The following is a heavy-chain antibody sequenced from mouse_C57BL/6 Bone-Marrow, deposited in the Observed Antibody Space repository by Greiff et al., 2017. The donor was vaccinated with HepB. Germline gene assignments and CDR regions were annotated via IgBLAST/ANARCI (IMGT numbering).Heavy chain of an antibody. CDR2: FYPGSGSI. V-gene: IGHV1-62-2*01. Sequence: VQLQESGAELVKPGASVKLSCKASGYTFTEYTIHWVKQRSGQGLEWIGWFYPGSGSIKYNEKFKDKATLTADKSSSTVYMELSRLTSEDSAVYFWARHEIPRYGNYVRFAYWGQGTLVTVSA. CDR1: GYTFTEYT. CDR3: ARHEIPRYGNYVRFAY. J-gene: IGHJ3*01. D-gene: IGHD2-10*02.